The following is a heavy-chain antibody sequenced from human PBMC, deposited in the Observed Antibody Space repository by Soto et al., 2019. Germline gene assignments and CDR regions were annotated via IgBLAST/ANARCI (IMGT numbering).Heavy chain of an antibody. V-gene: IGHV4-39*01. D-gene: IGHD3-10*01. CDR2: IYYNGDA. CDR3: ARHYYGSGSYWNFDY. Sequence: PSETLSLTCAVSGGSISSSSYYWGWIRQPPGKGLEWIGSIYYNGDAYYNPFLKSRVTISVDTSKIQFSLKLSSVTAADTAVYYCARHYYGSGSYWNFDYWGQGTMVTVYS. J-gene: IGHJ4*02. CDR1: GGSISSSSYY.